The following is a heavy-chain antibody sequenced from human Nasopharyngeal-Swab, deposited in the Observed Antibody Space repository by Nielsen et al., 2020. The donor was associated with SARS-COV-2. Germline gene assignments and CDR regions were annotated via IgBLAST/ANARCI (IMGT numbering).Heavy chain of an antibody. V-gene: IGHV1-3*01. CDR2: INAGNGNT. J-gene: IGHJ5*02. CDR3: ARRLTMVRGVIPYNWFDP. D-gene: IGHD3-10*01. Sequence: WVRQAPGQRLEWMGGINAGNGNTRYSQKFQGRVTMTRDTSTSTVYMELSSLRSEDTAVYYCARRLTMVRGVIPYNWFDPWGQGTLVTVSS.